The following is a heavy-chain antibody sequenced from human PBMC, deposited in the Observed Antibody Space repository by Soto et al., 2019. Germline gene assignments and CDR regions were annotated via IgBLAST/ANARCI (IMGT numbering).Heavy chain of an antibody. Sequence: QVQLVEFGGGVVQPGRSLRLSCAASRFTFSNYAMHWVRQAPGKGLQWVALISFDGSTKYYADSVKGRFTISRDNSKNTLDLQMHSLRAEDTAVYYCARSPGYCSTTRCYGRDFAMDVWGQGTTVTVSS. CDR3: ARSPGYCSTTRCYGRDFAMDV. CDR1: RFTFSNYA. D-gene: IGHD2-2*01. V-gene: IGHV3-30-3*01. CDR2: ISFDGSTK. J-gene: IGHJ6*02.